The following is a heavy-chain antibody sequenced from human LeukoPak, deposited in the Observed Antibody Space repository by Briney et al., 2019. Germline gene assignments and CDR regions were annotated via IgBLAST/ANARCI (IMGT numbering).Heavy chain of an antibody. CDR3: ARQRYFDWLSPFDY. V-gene: IGHV4-39*01. CDR1: GGSISSSSYS. J-gene: IGHJ4*02. Sequence: SETLSLTCTVSGGSISSSSYSWGWIRQPPGKGLEWIGSIYYSGSTCYNPSLKSRVTISVDTPKNQFSLKLSSVTAADTAVYYCARQRYFDWLSPFDYWGQGTLVTVSS. D-gene: IGHD3-9*01. CDR2: IYYSGST.